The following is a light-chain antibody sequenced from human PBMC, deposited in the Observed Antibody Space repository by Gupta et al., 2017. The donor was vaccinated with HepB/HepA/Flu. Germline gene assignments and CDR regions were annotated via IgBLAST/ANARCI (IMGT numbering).Light chain of an antibody. J-gene: IGKJ4*01. CDR1: QSVTSN. Sequence: ENVMTQSPATLSVSPGERATLSCRASQSVTSNLAWYQQKPGQAPRLLIYAASTRTAGTPDRFGGSGSGTDFTLTISSLQSEDFAVYYCQQYNDWHPTFGGGTKVEIK. CDR2: AAS. CDR3: QQYNDWHPT. V-gene: IGKV3-15*01.